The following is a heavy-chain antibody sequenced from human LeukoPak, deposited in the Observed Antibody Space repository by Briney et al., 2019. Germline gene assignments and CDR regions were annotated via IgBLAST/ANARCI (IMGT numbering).Heavy chain of an antibody. J-gene: IGHJ6*02. CDR3: ASSVRLGELPLTGTDG. D-gene: IGHD3-16*01. CDR2: IYYSGST. Sequence: SETLSLTCTVSGGSISSNYWSWIRQPPGKGLEWIGYIYYSGSTNYNPSLKSRVTISVDTSKNQFSLKLGSVTAADTAVYYCASSVRLGELPLTGTDGGGQGTMVTVSS. CDR1: GGSISSNY. V-gene: IGHV4-59*01.